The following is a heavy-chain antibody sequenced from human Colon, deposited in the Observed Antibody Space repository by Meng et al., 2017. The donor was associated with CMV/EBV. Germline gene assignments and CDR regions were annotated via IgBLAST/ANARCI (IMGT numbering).Heavy chain of an antibody. CDR1: GFTFSTYE. Sequence: GESLKISCAASGFTFSTYEMNWVRQPPGKGLEWVSFISASGSTIYYADSVKGRFTISRDNAKNSLYLQMNSLRPDDTAVYYCMRVANYLDYWGQGTLVTVSS. CDR3: MRVANYLDY. J-gene: IGHJ4*02. V-gene: IGHV3-48*03. CDR2: ISASGSTI.